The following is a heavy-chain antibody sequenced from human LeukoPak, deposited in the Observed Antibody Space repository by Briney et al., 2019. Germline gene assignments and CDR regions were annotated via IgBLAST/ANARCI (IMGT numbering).Heavy chain of an antibody. D-gene: IGHD3-22*01. CDR1: GFTVSSNY. J-gene: IGHJ4*02. Sequence: PGGSLRLSCAASGFTVSSNYMSWVRQAPGKGLEWVSVIYSGGSTYYADSVKGRFTISRDNSKNTLYLQMNSLRAEDTAVYYCAREPYYYDSSGYYGFDYWGQGTLVTVSS. V-gene: IGHV3-66*01. CDR2: IYSGGST. CDR3: AREPYYYDSSGYYGFDY.